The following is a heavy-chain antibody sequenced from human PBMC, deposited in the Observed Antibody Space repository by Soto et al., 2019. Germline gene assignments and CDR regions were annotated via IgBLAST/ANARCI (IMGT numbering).Heavy chain of an antibody. CDR2: INNGGTIT. CDR1: GFTFSNYW. J-gene: IGHJ6*02. V-gene: IGHV3-74*01. Sequence: SGGSLRLSCAASGFTFSNYWMHWVRQAPGKGLVWVSRINNGGTITNYADSVKGRFTMSRDDAKNTLYLQMNSLRAEDTAVYYCARGYYGMDVWGQGTTVTVSS. CDR3: ARGYYGMDV.